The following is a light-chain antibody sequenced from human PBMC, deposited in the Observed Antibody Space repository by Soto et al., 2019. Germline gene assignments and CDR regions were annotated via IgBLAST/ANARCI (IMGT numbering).Light chain of an antibody. CDR2: AAS. CDR3: QNYNSVPWM. J-gene: IGKJ1*01. CDR1: QGISNY. Sequence: DIQMTQSPSSLSASIGDRVTITCRASQGISNYLAWYQQKPGKSPRLLIYAASTLQSGVPSRFSGSGSGTDFNITISSLQPEDVATFYCQNYNSVPWMFGQGAKVEI. V-gene: IGKV1-27*01.